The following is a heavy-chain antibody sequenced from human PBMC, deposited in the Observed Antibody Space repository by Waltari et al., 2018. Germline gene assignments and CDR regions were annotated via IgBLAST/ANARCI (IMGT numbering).Heavy chain of an antibody. V-gene: IGHV3-23*04. CDR1: GFTFSSYA. D-gene: IGHD5-18*01. Sequence: EVQLVESGGGLLQPGGSLRLSCAASGFTFSSYAMSWVRQAPGKGLEWVSAISGGGGSTYYADSVKGRFTISRDNSKNTLYLQMNSLRAEDTAVYYCAKDERIQLWLWVWDYWGQGTLVTVSS. CDR2: ISGGGGST. J-gene: IGHJ4*02. CDR3: AKDERIQLWLWVWDY.